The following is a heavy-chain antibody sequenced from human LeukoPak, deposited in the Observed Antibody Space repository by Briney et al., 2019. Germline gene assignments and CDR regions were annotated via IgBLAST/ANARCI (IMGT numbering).Heavy chain of an antibody. Sequence: GGSLRLSCAASGFTFNNYAMNWVRQAPGKGLECVSSISGSGSSTYYADSVKGRFTISRDNSKNTLYLQMNSLRAEDTAVYYCARSPSSGIYYYYYYMDVWGQGTTVTVSS. CDR1: GFTFNNYA. J-gene: IGHJ6*03. CDR2: ISGSGSST. D-gene: IGHD3-10*01. CDR3: ARSPSSGIYYYYYYMDV. V-gene: IGHV3-23*01.